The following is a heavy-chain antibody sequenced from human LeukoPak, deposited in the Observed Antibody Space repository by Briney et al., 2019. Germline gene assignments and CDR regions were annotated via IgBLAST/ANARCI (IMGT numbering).Heavy chain of an antibody. CDR2: IIPIFGTA. V-gene: IGHV1-69*05. D-gene: IGHD3-3*01. J-gene: IGHJ6*02. CDR1: GGTFSSYA. Sequence: SVKVSCKASGGTFSSYAISWVRQAPGQGLEWMGGIIPIFGTANYAQKFQGRVTITTDESTSTAYMELSSLRSEDTAVYYCARVPLGRFLLHYYGMDVWGQGTTVTVSS. CDR3: ARVPLGRFLLHYYGMDV.